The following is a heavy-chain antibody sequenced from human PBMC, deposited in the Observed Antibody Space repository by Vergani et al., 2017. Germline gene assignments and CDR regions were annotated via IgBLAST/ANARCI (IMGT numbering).Heavy chain of an antibody. Sequence: QVQLVQSGAEVKKPGSSVKVSCKASGVTFSSYAISWVRQAPGQGLEWMGGIIPIFGTANYAQKFQGRVTITADESTSTAYMELSSLRSEDTAVYYCARDRGYSYGYVSAYYYGMDVWGQGTTVTVSS. V-gene: IGHV1-69*01. CDR2: IIPIFGTA. J-gene: IGHJ6*02. CDR1: GVTFSSYA. D-gene: IGHD5-18*01. CDR3: ARDRGYSYGYVSAYYYGMDV.